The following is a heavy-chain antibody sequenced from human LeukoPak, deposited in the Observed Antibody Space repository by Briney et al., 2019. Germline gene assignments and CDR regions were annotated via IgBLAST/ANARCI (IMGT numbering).Heavy chain of an antibody. CDR2: ISYDGSNK. Sequence: PGGSLRLSCAASGFTFSSYAMHWVRQASGKGLEWVAVISYDGSNKYYADSVKGRFTISRDNSKNTLYLQMNSLRAEDTAVYYCARDHYPAIYSSSWDDAFDIWGQGTMVTVSS. J-gene: IGHJ3*02. V-gene: IGHV3-30-3*01. CDR3: ARDHYPAIYSSSWDDAFDI. CDR1: GFTFSSYA. D-gene: IGHD6-13*01.